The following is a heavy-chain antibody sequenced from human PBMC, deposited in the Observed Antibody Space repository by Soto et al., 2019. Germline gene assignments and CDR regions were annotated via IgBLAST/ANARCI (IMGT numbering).Heavy chain of an antibody. CDR2: ISYDGNNK. CDR3: ARDSRAGYCGDETCTGDF. V-gene: IGHV3-30-3*01. J-gene: IGHJ4*02. Sequence: QVQLVESGGGVVQPGRSLRLSCAASGFTFGSYDIHWVRQAPGKALEWVAVISYDGNNKYYADSVKGRFTISRDNPKNTLYLQMNSLRAEDTAVYYCARDSRAGYCGDETCTGDFWGQGTLVTVSS. CDR1: GFTFGSYD. D-gene: IGHD2-21*01.